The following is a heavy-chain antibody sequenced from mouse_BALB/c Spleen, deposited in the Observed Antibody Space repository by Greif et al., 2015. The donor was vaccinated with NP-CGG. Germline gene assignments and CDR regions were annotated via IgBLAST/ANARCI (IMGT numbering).Heavy chain of an antibody. CDR2: ISGGGSYT. D-gene: IGHD1-1*01. Sequence: EVNVVESGGGLVKPGGSLKLSCAASGSTFSSYGMSWVRQTPEKRLEWVATISGGGSYTYYPDSVKGRFTISRDNAKNNLYLQMSSLRSEDTALYYCARQVITTVVAHFDYWGQGTTLTVSS. CDR3: ARQVITTVVAHFDY. CDR1: GSTFSSYG. J-gene: IGHJ2*01. V-gene: IGHV5-9-2*01.